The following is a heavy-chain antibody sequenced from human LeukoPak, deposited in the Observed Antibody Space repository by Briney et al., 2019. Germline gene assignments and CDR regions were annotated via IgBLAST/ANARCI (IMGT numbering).Heavy chain of an antibody. CDR3: ARLFGDAVAGRVSVWYFDL. CDR1: GGTFSSYA. CDR2: IIPIFGTA. J-gene: IGHJ2*01. V-gene: IGHV1-69*13. D-gene: IGHD6-19*01. Sequence: SVKVSCKASGGTFSSYAISWVRQAPEQGLEWMGGIIPIFGTANYAQKFQGRVTITADESTSTAYMELSSLRSEDTAVYYCARLFGDAVAGRVSVWYFDLWGRGTLVTVSS.